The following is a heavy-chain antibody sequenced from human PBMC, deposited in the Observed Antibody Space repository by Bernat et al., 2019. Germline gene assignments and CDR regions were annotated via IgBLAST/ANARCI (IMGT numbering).Heavy chain of an antibody. D-gene: IGHD3-10*01. J-gene: IGHJ4*02. CDR2: ISYDGSNK. V-gene: IGHV3-30*18. Sequence: QVQLVESGGGVVQPGRSLRLSCAASGFTFSSYGMHWVRQAPGKGLEWVAVISYDGSNKYYADSVKGRFTISRDNSKNTLYLQMNSLRAEDTAVYYCAKYRGGYGSGSYYNGEFDYWGQGTLVTVSS. CDR3: AKYRGGYGSGSYYNGEFDY. CDR1: GFTFSSYG.